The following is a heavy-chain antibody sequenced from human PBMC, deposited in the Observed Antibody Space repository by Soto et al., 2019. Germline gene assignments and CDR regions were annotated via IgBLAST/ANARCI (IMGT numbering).Heavy chain of an antibody. D-gene: IGHD3-10*01. CDR3: AKKDRFGESYYYYYGMDV. Sequence: PVGSLRLSWAASGFTFSSYAMSWVRQAPGKGLEWVSAISGSGGSTYYADSVKGRFTISRDNSKNTLYLQMNSLRAEDTAVYYCAKKDRFGESYYYYYGMDVWGQGTTVTVSS. V-gene: IGHV3-23*01. CDR1: GFTFSSYA. CDR2: ISGSGGST. J-gene: IGHJ6*02.